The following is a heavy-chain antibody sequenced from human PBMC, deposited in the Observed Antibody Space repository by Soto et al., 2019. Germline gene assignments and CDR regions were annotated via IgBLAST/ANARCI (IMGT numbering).Heavy chain of an antibody. CDR1: GGSFSGYY. V-gene: IGHV4-34*01. D-gene: IGHD6-13*01. J-gene: IGHJ6*02. CDR3: ARGPGAAAGTGPGMDV. CDR2: INHSGST. Sequence: SETLSLTCAVYGGSFSGYYWSWIRQPPGKELEWIGEINHSGSTNYNPSLKSRVTISVDTSKNQFSLKLSSVTAADTAVYYCARGPGAAAGTGPGMDVWGQGTTVTVSS.